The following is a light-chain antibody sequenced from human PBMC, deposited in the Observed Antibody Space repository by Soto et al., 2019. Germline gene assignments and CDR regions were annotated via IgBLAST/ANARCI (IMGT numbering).Light chain of an antibody. CDR3: CSYAGSTTWL. CDR2: EGS. J-gene: IGLJ3*02. V-gene: IGLV2-23*01. CDR1: SSDVGGQKL. Sequence: QSALTQPASVSGSPGQSITISCTGTSSDVGGQKLVSWYQQYPGKAPKVLLYEGSERPSGVSDRFSGSKSGNTASLTISGLQAEDAADYYCCSYAGSTTWLFGGGTKLTVL.